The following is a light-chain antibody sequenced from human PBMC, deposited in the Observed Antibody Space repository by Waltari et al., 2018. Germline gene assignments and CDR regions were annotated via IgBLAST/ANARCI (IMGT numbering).Light chain of an antibody. CDR3: QQYGSSPYT. CDR1: QSVSGSY. V-gene: IGKV3-20*01. CDR2: GAS. Sequence: DIVLTQSPGTLSLSQGERATLSCRASQSVSGSYLAWYQHKPGQAPRLFIYGASSRATGIADRFSGSGSGTDFTLTISRLEPEDFAVYYCQQYGSSPYTFGQGTKLEIK. J-gene: IGKJ2*01.